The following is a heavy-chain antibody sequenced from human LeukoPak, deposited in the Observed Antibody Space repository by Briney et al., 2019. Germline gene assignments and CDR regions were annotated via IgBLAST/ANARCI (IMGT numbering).Heavy chain of an antibody. J-gene: IGHJ4*02. Sequence: PSQTLSLTCTVSGGSISSGDYYWSWIRQPPGKGLEWIGYIYYSGSTYYNPSLKSRVTITVDTSKNQFSLKLSSVTAADTAVYYCARDLLNEGNHLDYWGQGTLVTVSS. D-gene: IGHD4-23*01. CDR1: GGSISSGDYY. CDR2: IYYSGST. V-gene: IGHV4-30-4*01. CDR3: ARDLLNEGNHLDY.